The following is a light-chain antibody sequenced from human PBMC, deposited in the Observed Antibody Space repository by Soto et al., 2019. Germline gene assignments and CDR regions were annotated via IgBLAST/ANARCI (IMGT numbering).Light chain of an antibody. V-gene: IGKV1-39*01. J-gene: IGKJ3*01. CDR2: AAY. Sequence: DIQMTPAPSSLSASVGDRVTITCRASRTITIYLNWYQQKSGQAHKLLINAAYTLRSGVPSRFSGSGSGTDFTLTIESLQPEDFATYYCQQSYNSPFNFGPGTKVDI. CDR3: QQSYNSPFN. CDR1: RTITIY.